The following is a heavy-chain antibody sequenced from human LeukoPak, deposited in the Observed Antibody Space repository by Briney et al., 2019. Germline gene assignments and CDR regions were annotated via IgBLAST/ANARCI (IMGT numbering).Heavy chain of an antibody. V-gene: IGHV1-2*02. CDR1: GYTFADYY. CDR2: TYPKSGGT. Sequence: ASVTVSCKASGYTFADYYIHWVRQAPGQGLEWMGWTYPKSGGTNSAQKFQGRVTMTRDTSISTAYMELSRLKFDDTAVYYCARVSTSGYRDWLDPWGQGTLVTVSS. D-gene: IGHD3-9*01. CDR3: ARVSTSGYRDWLDP. J-gene: IGHJ5*02.